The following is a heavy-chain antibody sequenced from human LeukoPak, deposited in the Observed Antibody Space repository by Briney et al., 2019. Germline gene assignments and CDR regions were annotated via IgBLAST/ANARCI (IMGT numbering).Heavy chain of an antibody. J-gene: IGHJ4*02. CDR3: ARGRGGSGNYYFDY. D-gene: IGHD3-10*01. CDR2: IGGSGATT. Sequence: GGSLRLSCAASGFSLSIFAINWVRQPPGKGLEWVSGIGGSGATTYYADSVKGRFTISRDNSKNTVFLQLSSLSAEDTALYYCARGRGGSGNYYFDYWGQGTLVIASS. CDR1: GFSLSIFA. V-gene: IGHV3-23*01.